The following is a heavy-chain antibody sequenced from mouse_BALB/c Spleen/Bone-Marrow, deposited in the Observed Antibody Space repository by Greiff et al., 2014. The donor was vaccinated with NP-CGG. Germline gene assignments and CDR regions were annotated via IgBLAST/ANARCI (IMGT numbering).Heavy chain of an antibody. CDR1: GYTFSSYW. V-gene: IGHV1-9*01. CDR2: ILPGSGST. Sequence: QVQLKESGAELMKPGASVKIFCKATGYTFSSYWIEGGKKRPGHGLEWIGEILPGSGSTNYNEKFKGKATFTADTSSNTAYMQLSSLTSEDSAVYYCARGYAMDYWGQGTSVTVSS. CDR3: ARGYAMDY. J-gene: IGHJ4*01.